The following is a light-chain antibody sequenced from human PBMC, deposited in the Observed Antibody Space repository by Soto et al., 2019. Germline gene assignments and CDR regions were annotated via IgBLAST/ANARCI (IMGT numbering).Light chain of an antibody. Sequence: DIVLTQSPGTLSLSPGERATLSCRASQSVRSTYLAWYQQKPGQAPRLLIYDASNRATGIPDRFSGSGSGTDFTLTISSLEPEDFAVYYCQQDYNLPETFGQGTKVDIK. J-gene: IGKJ1*01. CDR1: QSVRSTY. CDR3: QQDYNLPET. V-gene: IGKV3-20*01. CDR2: DAS.